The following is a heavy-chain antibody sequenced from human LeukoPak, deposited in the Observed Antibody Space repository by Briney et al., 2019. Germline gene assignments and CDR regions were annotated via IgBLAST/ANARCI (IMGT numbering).Heavy chain of an antibody. CDR3: ASVAHSHFVSGKYYYDKDV. Sequence: SGGSLRLSCAASGFAFSSYNMNWVRQAPGKGLEWISYISTRSGTIYYADSVKGRFTISRDNANNSLYMEMNSLRAEDTAVYYCASVAHSHFVSGKYYYDKDVWGQGTTVTVSS. D-gene: IGHD3-10*01. V-gene: IGHV3-48*01. J-gene: IGHJ6*02. CDR1: GFAFSSYN. CDR2: ISTRSGTI.